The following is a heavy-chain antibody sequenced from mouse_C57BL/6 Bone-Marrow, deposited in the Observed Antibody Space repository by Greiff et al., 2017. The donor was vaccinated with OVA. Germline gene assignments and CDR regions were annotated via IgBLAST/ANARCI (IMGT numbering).Heavy chain of an antibody. CDR3: ARGSH. V-gene: IGHV5-6*01. CDR2: ISSGGSYT. D-gene: IGHD1-1*01. Sequence: DVQLQESGGDLVKPGGSLKLSCAASGFTFSSYGMSWVRQTPDKRLEWVATISSGGSYTYYPDSVKGRFTISRDNAKNTLYLQLRSLKSEDTAMEYCARGSHWGQGTTLTVSS. CDR1: GFTFSSYG. J-gene: IGHJ2*01.